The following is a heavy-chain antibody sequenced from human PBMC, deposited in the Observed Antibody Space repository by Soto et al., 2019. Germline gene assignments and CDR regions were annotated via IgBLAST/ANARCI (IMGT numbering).Heavy chain of an antibody. D-gene: IGHD3-3*02. CDR3: AHAFGGTSWPNDAFDI. V-gene: IGHV2-5*02. Sequence: QITLKESGPTLVKPTQSLTLTCTVSGFSLSGAGVGVGWIRQPPGKALEWLALIYWDDDQRYSPSLKTRLTSTKDTSKIQVVLTMTNMDPVDTATYYGAHAFGGTSWPNDAFDIWGQGTVVTVSS. CDR1: GFSLSGAGVG. J-gene: IGHJ3*02. CDR2: IYWDDDQ.